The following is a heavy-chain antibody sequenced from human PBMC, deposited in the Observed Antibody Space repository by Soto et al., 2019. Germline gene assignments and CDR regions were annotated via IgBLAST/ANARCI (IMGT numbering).Heavy chain of an antibody. CDR2: VYYNGST. CDR3: ARTRGRGQWRDFYFDF. V-gene: IGHV4-59*12. J-gene: IGHJ4*02. D-gene: IGHD6-19*01. Sequence: QVQLQQSGPGLVKPSETLSLTCTVSGGPIAPFYWTWIRQSPGKGLESIGYVYYNGSTNYNPALKVRVTISLDTSKSQFSLRLSSVTAADTAVYYCARTRGRGQWRDFYFDFWGQGSLVTVSS. CDR1: GGPIAPFY.